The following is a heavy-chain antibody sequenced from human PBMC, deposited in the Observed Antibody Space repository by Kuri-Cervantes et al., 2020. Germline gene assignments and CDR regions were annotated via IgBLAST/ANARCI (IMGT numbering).Heavy chain of an antibody. J-gene: IGHJ4*02. CDR2: IRSKAYGGTT. V-gene: IGHV3-49*03. D-gene: IGHD3-10*01. CDR3: TRTRYYYDSGSYYGFDY. CDR1: GFTFGDYA. Sequence: GESLKISCTASGFTFGDYAMSWFRQAPGKGLEWVGFIRSKAYGGTTEYAASVKGRFTISRDDSKSIAYLRLNSLKTEDTAIYYCTRTRYYYDSGSYYGFDYWGQGTLVTVSS.